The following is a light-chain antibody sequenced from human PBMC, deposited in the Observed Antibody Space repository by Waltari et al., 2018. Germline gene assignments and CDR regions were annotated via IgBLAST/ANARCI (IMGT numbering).Light chain of an antibody. J-gene: IGKJ4*01. CDR3: QQYEDWPRHS. CDR2: GSY. V-gene: IGKV3-15*01. Sequence: EIVVTQSPATLSVSPGESVTLSCRASQNVGTSLAWYQQKPGQTPRLLIFGSYSRASGVPARFSGSGSGTDFTLVISSLQSEEFAVYYCQQYEDWPRHSFGGGTKVQIE. CDR1: QNVGTS.